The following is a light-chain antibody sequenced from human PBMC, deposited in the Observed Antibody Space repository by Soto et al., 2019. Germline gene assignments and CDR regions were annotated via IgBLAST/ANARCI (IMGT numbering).Light chain of an antibody. Sequence: IVLTQSPATLSVSPGERATLSCRASQSVSSNLAWHQQRPGQAPRLLIYGAFNRATGIPARFSGSGSGTDFTLTISSLEPEDFAVYYCQQRNIWPPVTFGQGTRLEIK. V-gene: IGKV3-11*01. J-gene: IGKJ5*01. CDR3: QQRNIWPPVT. CDR1: QSVSSN. CDR2: GAF.